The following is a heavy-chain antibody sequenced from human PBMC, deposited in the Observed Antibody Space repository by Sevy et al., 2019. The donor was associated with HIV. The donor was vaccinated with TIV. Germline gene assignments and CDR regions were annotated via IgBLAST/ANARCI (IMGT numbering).Heavy chain of an antibody. J-gene: IGHJ6*02. CDR3: ARDMAHLPIAVAGNFYYYYGMDV. CDR2: ISHDGTNQ. V-gene: IGHV3-30*04. Sequence: GGSLRLSCAASGFTFSSSAMHWVRQAPAKGLEWVALISHDGTNQYYADSVKGRFTSSRDNSKNTLYLQMNSLRAEDTAVYYCARDMAHLPIAVAGNFYYYYGMDVWGQGTTVTVSS. CDR1: GFTFSSSA. D-gene: IGHD6-19*01.